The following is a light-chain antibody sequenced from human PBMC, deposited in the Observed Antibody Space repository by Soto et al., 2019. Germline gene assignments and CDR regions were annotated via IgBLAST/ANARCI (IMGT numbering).Light chain of an antibody. CDR1: QAVSSN. J-gene: IGKJ1*01. V-gene: IGKV3-15*01. Sequence: EIVMTQSPATLSVSPGERATLSCRASQAVSSNLAWYQQKPGQAPRLLTYAASTRAAGIPDRYSGSGSGTGFTLTITRLQSEDFAVYYCQQYNNWPPWTFGQGTKVEIK. CDR2: AAS. CDR3: QQYNNWPPWT.